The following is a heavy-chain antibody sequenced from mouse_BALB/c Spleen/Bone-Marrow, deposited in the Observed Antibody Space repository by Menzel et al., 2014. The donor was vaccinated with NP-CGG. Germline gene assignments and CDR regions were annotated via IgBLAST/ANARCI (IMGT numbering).Heavy chain of an antibody. J-gene: IGHJ1*01. CDR1: GFTFTDYY. CDR2: IRNKAKGYTT. CDR3: ARDENVGIYWYFDV. Sequence: EVQRVESGGGLVQPGGSLRLSCATSGFTFTDYYMSWVRQPPGKALEWLGFIRNKAKGYTTDYSASVKGRFTISRDNSQSISYLQMNTLRAEDSATYYCARDENVGIYWYFDVWGAGTTVTVSS. V-gene: IGHV7-3*02.